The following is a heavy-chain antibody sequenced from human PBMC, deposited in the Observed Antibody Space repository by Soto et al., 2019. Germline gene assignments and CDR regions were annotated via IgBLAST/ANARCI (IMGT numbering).Heavy chain of an antibody. J-gene: IGHJ4*02. Sequence: ASVKVACKATGYTFTMYGLSWVRQAPGQGPEWMGWTRAGNGDVRYAEKFRGRLTLTTDTSTNTAYMELRSLRSDDTAVYYCARDDSSGYYWEIYYWGRGTVVTVSS. CDR3: ARDDSSGYYWEIYY. CDR2: TRAGNGDV. CDR1: GYTFTMYG. V-gene: IGHV1-18*04. D-gene: IGHD3-22*01.